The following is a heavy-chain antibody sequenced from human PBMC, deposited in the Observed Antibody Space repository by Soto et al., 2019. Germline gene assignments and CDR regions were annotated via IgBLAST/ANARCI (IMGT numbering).Heavy chain of an antibody. CDR1: GFSFNTYV. Sequence: PGGSVRLSCLDFGFSFNTYVLHWVRQAPGKGLEWVARILYDGSKEYYADPVKGRFTISRDNSKNTLYLQMDSLRVEDTAVYYCAKGLALMADHWGQGTPVTVSS. CDR3: AKGLALMADH. J-gene: IGHJ4*02. CDR2: ILYDGSKE. V-gene: IGHV3-30*18. D-gene: IGHD2-21*01.